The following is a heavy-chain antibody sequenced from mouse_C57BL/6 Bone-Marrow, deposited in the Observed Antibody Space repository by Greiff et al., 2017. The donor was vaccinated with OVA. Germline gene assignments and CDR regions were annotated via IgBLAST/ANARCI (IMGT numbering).Heavy chain of an antibody. CDR2: IYPRSGNT. D-gene: IGHD1-1*01. J-gene: IGHJ4*01. CDR1: GYTFTSYG. CDR3: ARGYYYGSSYDYAMDY. Sequence: QVQLKESGAELARPGASVKLSCKASGYTFTSYGISWVKQRPGQGLEWIGEIYPRSGNTYYNEKFKGKATLTADKSSSTAYMELRSLTSEDSAVYFCARGYYYGSSYDYAMDYWGQGTSVTVSS. V-gene: IGHV1-81*01.